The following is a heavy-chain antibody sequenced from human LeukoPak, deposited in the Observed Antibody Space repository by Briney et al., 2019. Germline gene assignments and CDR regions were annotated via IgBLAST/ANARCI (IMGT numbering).Heavy chain of an antibody. CDR3: GRQAGPTSTSYFDY. J-gene: IGHJ4*02. Sequence: SETLSLTCTVSGGPIISYYWSWIRQPPGKGVEWIGYIYYSGSTNYNPSLKSRVTISVDTSKNQFSLKLSSVNAADTAVYYSGRQAGPTSTSYFDYWGQGTLVTVSS. CDR1: GGPIISYY. D-gene: IGHD6-25*01. CDR2: IYYSGST. V-gene: IGHV4-59*08.